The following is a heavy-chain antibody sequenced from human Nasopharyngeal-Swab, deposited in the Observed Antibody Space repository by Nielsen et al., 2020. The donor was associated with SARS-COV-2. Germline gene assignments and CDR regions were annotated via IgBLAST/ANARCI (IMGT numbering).Heavy chain of an antibody. V-gene: IGHV3-9*01. Sequence: GGSLRLSCAASGFTFDDYAMHWVRQAPGKGLEWVSGISWISGSIGYADSVKGRFTISRDNAKNSLYLQMNSLRVEDTAVYYCARENHGVFDNWGQGTLVTVSS. J-gene: IGHJ4*02. CDR3: ARENHGVFDN. CDR1: GFTFDDYA. CDR2: ISWISGSI.